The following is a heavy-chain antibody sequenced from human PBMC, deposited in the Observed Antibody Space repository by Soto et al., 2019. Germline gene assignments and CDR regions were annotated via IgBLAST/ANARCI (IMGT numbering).Heavy chain of an antibody. CDR3: ARAKGDFWSGYSGTNWFDP. CDR2: ISYDGSNK. V-gene: IGHV3-30-3*01. D-gene: IGHD3-3*01. CDR1: GFTFSSYA. Sequence: QVQLVESGGGVVQPGRSLRLSCAASGFTFSSYAMHWVRQAPGKGLEWVAVISYDGSNKYYADSVKGRFTISRDNSKNTLYLQMNSPRAEDTAVYYCARAKGDFWSGYSGTNWFDPWGQGTLVTVSS. J-gene: IGHJ5*02.